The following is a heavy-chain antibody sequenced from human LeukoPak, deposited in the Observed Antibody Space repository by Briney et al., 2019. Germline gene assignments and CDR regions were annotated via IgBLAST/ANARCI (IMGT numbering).Heavy chain of an antibody. CDR3: ARSPPAHYGSGSSLDC. V-gene: IGHV3-74*01. Sequence: PGGSLRLSCAASGFTFSSYWMHWVRQAPGKGLVWVSRITSDGSDTSYADSVKGRFTISRDNAKDTLYLQMNSLRAEDTALYYCARSPPAHYGSGSSLDCWGQGTLVTVSS. D-gene: IGHD3-10*01. CDR2: ITSDGSDT. J-gene: IGHJ4*02. CDR1: GFTFSSYW.